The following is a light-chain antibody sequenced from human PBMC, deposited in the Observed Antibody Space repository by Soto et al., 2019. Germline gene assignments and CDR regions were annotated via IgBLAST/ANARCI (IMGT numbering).Light chain of an antibody. J-gene: IGLJ1*01. Sequence: QAVRAQPASVSGSPGQAITISCSGTSSDIGRYDHVAWYQQFPGKRPKLIIYAVSDWPSDVSDRSSGSKSGISASLTISGLQTEDEADYYCISYTARQSDLFGTGTKVTVL. CDR2: AVS. CDR1: SSDIGRYDH. V-gene: IGLV2-14*03. CDR3: ISYTARQSDL.